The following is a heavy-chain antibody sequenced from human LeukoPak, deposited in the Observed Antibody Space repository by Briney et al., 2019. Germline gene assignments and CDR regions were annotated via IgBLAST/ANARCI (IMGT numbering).Heavy chain of an antibody. J-gene: IGHJ4*02. Sequence: GGSLRLSCAASGFTFSSYAMSWVRQAPGKGLEWVSAISGSGGSTYYADSVKGRFTISRDNSKNTLYLQMNSLRAEDTAVYYCAKDEVGYYGSGTFDYWGQGTLVTVSS. V-gene: IGHV3-23*01. CDR2: ISGSGGST. CDR1: GFTFSSYA. D-gene: IGHD3-10*01. CDR3: AKDEVGYYGSGTFDY.